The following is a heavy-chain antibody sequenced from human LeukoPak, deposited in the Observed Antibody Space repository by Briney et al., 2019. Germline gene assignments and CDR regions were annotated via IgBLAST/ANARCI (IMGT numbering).Heavy chain of an antibody. J-gene: IGHJ4*02. CDR3: ARALMHKYCTGGSCYYFDY. CDR2: ISYDGSNK. CDR1: GFTFSCYA. Sequence: GGSLRLTCAASGFTFSCYAMHWVRQAPGKGLEWVAVISYDGSNKYYADSVKGRFTISRDNSKNTLYLQMNSLRAEDTAVYYCARALMHKYCTGGSCYYFDYWGQGTLVTVSS. V-gene: IGHV3-30*04. D-gene: IGHD2-15*01.